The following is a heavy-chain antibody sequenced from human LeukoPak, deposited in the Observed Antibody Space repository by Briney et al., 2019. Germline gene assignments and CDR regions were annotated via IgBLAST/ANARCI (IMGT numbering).Heavy chain of an antibody. CDR1: GLTFSTYA. CDR3: AKDPLIVVVTAAMEYFDY. V-gene: IGHV3-23*01. Sequence: GGSLRLSCAASGLTFSTYAMSWVRQAPGKWLEWVSAISGSSGSTYYADSVKGRFTISRDNSKNTLYLQMNSLRAEDTAVYYCAKDPLIVVVTAAMEYFDYSDQGTLVTVSS. J-gene: IGHJ4*02. CDR2: ISGSSGST. D-gene: IGHD2-2*01.